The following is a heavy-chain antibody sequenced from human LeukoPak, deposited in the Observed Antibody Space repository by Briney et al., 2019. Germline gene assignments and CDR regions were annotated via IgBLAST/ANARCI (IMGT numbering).Heavy chain of an antibody. J-gene: IGHJ6*03. V-gene: IGHV5-51*01. CDR1: GYSFATHW. CDR2: TYPGDSDT. Sequence: GESLKLSCKGSGYSFATHWIGWVRQMPGKGLEGMGITYPGDSDTRYSPSFQGQVTISADKSISTAYLQWGSLKASDTATYYCARGGRGSCTSTSCYTNYMDVWGKGTTVTVSS. CDR3: ARGGRGSCTSTSCYTNYMDV. D-gene: IGHD2-2*01.